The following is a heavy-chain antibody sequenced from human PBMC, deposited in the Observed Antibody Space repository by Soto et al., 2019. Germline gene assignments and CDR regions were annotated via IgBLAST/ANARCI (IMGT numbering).Heavy chain of an antibody. CDR2: ISSSGATI. CDR1: GFTVTDYE. D-gene: IGHD3-10*01. CDR3: ARDQLLFRGIFQYSSRMDV. J-gene: IGHJ6*02. V-gene: IGHV3-48*03. Sequence: VRLVESGGDLVQPGGSLRLSCAASGFTVTDYEMNWVRQAPGKGLEFVSKISSSGATINYADSVKGRFAVSRDNAKNSLFLQMNSLRAEDTAVYYCARDQLLFRGIFQYSSRMDVWGQGTTVTVSS.